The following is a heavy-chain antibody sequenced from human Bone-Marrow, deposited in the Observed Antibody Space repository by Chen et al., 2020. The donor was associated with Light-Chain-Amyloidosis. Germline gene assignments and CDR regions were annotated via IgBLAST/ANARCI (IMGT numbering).Heavy chain of an antibody. CDR2: IYPGDSDT. D-gene: IGHD3-3*01. J-gene: IGHJ5*02. CDR1: GYSLTSYW. V-gene: IGHV5-51*01. Sequence: EVQLVQSGAEVKKPGESLKISCKGSGYSLTSYWIGWVRQMPGKGLEWMGIIYPGDSDTRYSPSFQGQVTISADKSIGTAYLQWSSLKASDTAMYYCARGDFWSGYSGNWFDPWGQGTLVTVSS. CDR3: ARGDFWSGYSGNWFDP.